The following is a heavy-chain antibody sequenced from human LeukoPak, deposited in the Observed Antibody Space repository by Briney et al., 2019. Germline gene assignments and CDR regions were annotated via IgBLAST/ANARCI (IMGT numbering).Heavy chain of an antibody. CDR3: AKGTAPNP. D-gene: IGHD2-8*02. Sequence: PGGSLRLSCAASGFTFSSFTMSWVRQAPGKGLEWVSAISSSGGSIYYADFVKGRVTISRDNSNNTLYLQMNSLRAEDTAIYYCAKGTAPNPWGQGTLVTVSS. J-gene: IGHJ5*02. CDR2: ISSSGGSI. CDR1: GFTFSSFT. V-gene: IGHV3-23*01.